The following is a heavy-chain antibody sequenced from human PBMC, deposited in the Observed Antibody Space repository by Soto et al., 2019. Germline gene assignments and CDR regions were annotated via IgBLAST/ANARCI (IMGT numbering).Heavy chain of an antibody. J-gene: IGHJ3*02. CDR3: ASPWSSSSYDAFDI. V-gene: IGHV3-48*03. CDR1: GFTFSSYE. Sequence: GGSLRLSCAASGFTFSSYEMNWVRQAPGKGLEWVSYISSSGSTIYYADSVKGRFTISRDNAKNSLYLQMNSLRAEDTAVYYCASPWSSSSYDAFDIWGQGTMVTVSS. CDR2: ISSSGSTI. D-gene: IGHD6-6*01.